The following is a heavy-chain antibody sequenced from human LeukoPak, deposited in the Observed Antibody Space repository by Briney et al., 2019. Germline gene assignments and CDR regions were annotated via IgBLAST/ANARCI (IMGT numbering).Heavy chain of an antibody. CDR1: GFAVSPHW. J-gene: IGHJ4*02. Sequence: GGSLRLSCAASGFAVSPHWMSWVRQAPGKGLEWVAMMKQDGSEIYYVDSVKGRFTISRDNAENSLYLQMNSLRAEDTAVYYCSRLRGYSYGYADYWGQGTLVTVSS. CDR3: SRLRGYSYGYADY. D-gene: IGHD5-18*01. V-gene: IGHV3-7*01. CDR2: MKQDGSEI.